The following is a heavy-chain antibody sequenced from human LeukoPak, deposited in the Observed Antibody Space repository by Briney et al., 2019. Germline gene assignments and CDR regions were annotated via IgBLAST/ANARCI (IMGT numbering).Heavy chain of an antibody. Sequence: GGSLRLSCAASGFTFDDYGMSWVRQAPGKGLEWVSGINWNGGSTGYADSVKGRFTISRDNAKNSLYLQMNSLRAEDTALYYCARGWGGAYDSIGYDYWGQGTLVTVSS. D-gene: IGHD3-22*01. J-gene: IGHJ4*02. CDR1: GFTFDDYG. V-gene: IGHV3-20*04. CDR3: ARGWGGAYDSIGYDY. CDR2: INWNGGST.